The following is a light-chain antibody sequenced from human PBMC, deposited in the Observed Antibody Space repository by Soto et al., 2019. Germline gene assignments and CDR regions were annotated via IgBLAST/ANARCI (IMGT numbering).Light chain of an antibody. CDR2: GAS. CDR3: QQYGGTPPIT. CDR1: QSVTTR. J-gene: IGKJ5*01. V-gene: IGKV3-20*01. Sequence: IVLTQSPGTLSLSPGERVTLSCRASQSVTTRLAWYQHKPGQAPRLLMSGASSRASGVPVRFSGSGSGTDFTLTISRLEPEDFAVYYCQQYGGTPPITFGQGTRLEIK.